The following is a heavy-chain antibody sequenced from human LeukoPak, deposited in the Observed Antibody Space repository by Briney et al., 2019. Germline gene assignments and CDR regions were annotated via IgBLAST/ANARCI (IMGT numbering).Heavy chain of an antibody. V-gene: IGHV4-34*01. CDR3: ARGAPFFYGSGSYPRYYYYYMDV. J-gene: IGHJ6*03. D-gene: IGHD3-10*01. Sequence: SETLSLTCAVYGGSFSGYYWSWIRQPPGKGLEGIGEINHGGSANYNPSLKSRVTISVDTSKNQFSLKLSSVTAADTAVYYCARGAPFFYGSGSYPRYYYYYMDVWGKGTTVTVSS. CDR1: GGSFSGYY. CDR2: INHGGSA.